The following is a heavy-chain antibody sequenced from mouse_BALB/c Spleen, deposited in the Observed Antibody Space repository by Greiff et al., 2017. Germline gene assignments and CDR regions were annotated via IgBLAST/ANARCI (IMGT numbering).Heavy chain of an antibody. J-gene: IGHJ3*01. CDR3: ARCGITTGFAY. CDR2: ISYSGST. D-gene: IGHD2-4*01. V-gene: IGHV3-2*02. Sequence: VQLKESGPGLVKPSQSLSLTCTVTGYSITSDYAWNWIRQFPGNKLEWMGYISYSGSTSYNPSLKSRISITRDTSKNQFFLQLNSVTTEDTATYYCARCGITTGFAYWGQGTLVTVSA. CDR1: GYSITSDYA.